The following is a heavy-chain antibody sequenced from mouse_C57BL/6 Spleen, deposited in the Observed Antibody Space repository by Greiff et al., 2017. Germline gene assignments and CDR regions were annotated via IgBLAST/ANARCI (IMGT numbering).Heavy chain of an antibody. Sequence: QVQLKQPGAELVKPGASVKLSCKASGYTFTSYWMHWVKQRPGRGLEWIGRIDPNSGGTKYNEKFKSKATLTVDKPSSTAYMQLSSLTSEDSAVYYCARGAITTVVGPFAYWGQGTLVTVSA. D-gene: IGHD1-1*01. V-gene: IGHV1-72*01. CDR1: GYTFTSYW. J-gene: IGHJ3*01. CDR3: ARGAITTVVGPFAY. CDR2: IDPNSGGT.